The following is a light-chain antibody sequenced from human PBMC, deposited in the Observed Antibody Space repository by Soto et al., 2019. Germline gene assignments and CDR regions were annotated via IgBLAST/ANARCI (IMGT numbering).Light chain of an antibody. CDR2: EVS. J-gene: IGLJ1*01. CDR1: SSDVGSYNL. CDR3: CSYGGRSTYV. V-gene: IGLV2-23*02. Sequence: QSALTQPASVSGSPGQSITISCTGTSSDVGSYNLVSWYQQHPGKATKLMIYEVSKRPSGVSNRFSGSKSANTASLTISGLQADDEADYYCCSYGGRSTYVFGTGSKVTAL.